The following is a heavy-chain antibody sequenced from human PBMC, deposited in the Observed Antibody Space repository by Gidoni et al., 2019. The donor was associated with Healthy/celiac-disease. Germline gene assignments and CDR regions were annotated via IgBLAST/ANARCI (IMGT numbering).Heavy chain of an antibody. J-gene: IGHJ4*02. Sequence: QVQLVESGGGVVQPGRSLRLSWAASGFTFSSYGMHWVRQAPGKGLEGFAVIWYDGSNKYYADSVKGRFTISRDNSKNTLYLQMNSLRAEDTAVYYCAREGDYYDSSGYYYRVFDYWGQGTLVTVSS. CDR3: AREGDYYDSSGYYYRVFDY. CDR1: GFTFSSYG. V-gene: IGHV3-33*01. CDR2: IWYDGSNK. D-gene: IGHD3-22*01.